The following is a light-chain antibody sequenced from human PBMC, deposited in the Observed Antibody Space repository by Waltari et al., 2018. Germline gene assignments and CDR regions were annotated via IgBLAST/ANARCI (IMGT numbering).Light chain of an antibody. Sequence: QSVLTQPPSVSAAPGQRVTISCSGGSSTIGNNYVSWYRQFPGTAPTLLIYENTELPLGVPGRLSGCKSRTSATLDITGLQAGDEADYYCGTCDSSLSGAVFGGGTHLTGL. CDR1: SSTIGNNY. V-gene: IGLV1-51*02. J-gene: IGLJ7*01. CDR3: GTCDSSLSGAV. CDR2: ENT.